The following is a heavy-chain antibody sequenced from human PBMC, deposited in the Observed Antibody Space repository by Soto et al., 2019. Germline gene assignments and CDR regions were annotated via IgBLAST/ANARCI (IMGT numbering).Heavy chain of an antibody. J-gene: IGHJ5*02. CDR3: ASLYCSSTSCYYRQYNWFDP. CDR2: IYYSGST. V-gene: IGHV4-39*01. Sequence: SETLSLTCTVSGGSISSSSYYWGWIRQPPGKGLEWIGSIYYSGSTYYNPSLKSRVTISVDTSKNQFSLKLSSVTAADTAVYYCASLYCSSTSCYYRQYNWFDPWGQGTLVTVSS. D-gene: IGHD2-2*01. CDR1: GGSISSSSYY.